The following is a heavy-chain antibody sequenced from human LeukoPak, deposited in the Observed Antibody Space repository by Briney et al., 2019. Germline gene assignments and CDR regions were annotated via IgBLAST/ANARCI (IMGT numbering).Heavy chain of an antibody. V-gene: IGHV3-48*04. J-gene: IGHJ3*02. D-gene: IGHD5-12*01. Sequence: PGGSLRLSCAASGFTFSSYSMNWVRQAPGKGLEWVSYISSSSSTIYYADSVKGRFTISRDNAKNTLYLQMNSLRAEDTAVYYCARGTGYGVFDIWGQGTMVTVSS. CDR3: ARGTGYGVFDI. CDR2: ISSSSSTI. CDR1: GFTFSSYS.